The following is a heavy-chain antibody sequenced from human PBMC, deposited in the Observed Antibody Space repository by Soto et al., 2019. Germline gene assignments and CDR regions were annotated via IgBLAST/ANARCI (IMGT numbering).Heavy chain of an antibody. CDR1: GGSISSSSYY. J-gene: IGHJ5*02. Sequence: SETLSLTCTVSGGSISSSSYYWGWIRQPPGKGLEWIGSIYYSGSTYYNPSLKSRVTISVDTSKNQFSLKLSSVTAADTAVYYCARDDPRFRWFDPWGQGTLVTVSS. CDR2: IYYSGST. V-gene: IGHV4-39*01. CDR3: ARDDPRFRWFDP. D-gene: IGHD3-16*01.